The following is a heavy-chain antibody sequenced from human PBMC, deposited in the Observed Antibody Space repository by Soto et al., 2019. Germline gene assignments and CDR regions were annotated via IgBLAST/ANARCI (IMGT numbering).Heavy chain of an antibody. J-gene: IGHJ5*02. Sequence: QVQLQESGPGLVKPSQTLSLTCTVSGGSISSGGYYWSWIRQQPGKVLDWIGYIFSSGTTYYIPSVMSRVNISVDTSKDQFSLTLSSVTAADTAVYYCARSVDPWGQGTLVTVSS. CDR2: IFSSGTT. CDR3: ARSVDP. V-gene: IGHV4-31*03. CDR1: GGSISSGGYY.